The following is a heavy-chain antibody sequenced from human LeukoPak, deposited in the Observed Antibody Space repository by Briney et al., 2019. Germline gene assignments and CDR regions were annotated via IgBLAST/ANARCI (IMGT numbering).Heavy chain of an antibody. CDR1: GFTFSSYS. Sequence: GGSLRLSCAASGFTFSSYSMNWVRRAPGKGLEWVSSISSSSSYIYYADSVKGRFTISRDNAKNSLYLQMNSLRAEDTAVYYCARGLGSGSYYNREWDNWGQGTLVTVSS. CDR3: ARGLGSGSYYNREWDN. J-gene: IGHJ4*02. CDR2: ISSSSSYI. D-gene: IGHD3-10*01. V-gene: IGHV3-21*01.